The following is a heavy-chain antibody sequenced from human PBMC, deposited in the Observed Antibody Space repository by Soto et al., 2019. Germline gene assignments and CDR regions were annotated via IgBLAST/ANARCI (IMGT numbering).Heavy chain of an antibody. CDR1: GGTFSSYT. V-gene: IGHV1-69*02. J-gene: IGHJ5*02. D-gene: IGHD6-19*01. CDR3: ARAAWIAVAVVSDSWFDP. Sequence: SVKVSCKASGGTFSSYTISWVRQAPGQGLEWMGRIIPILGIANYAQKFQGRVTITADKSTSTAYMELSSLRSEDTAVYYCARAAWIAVAVVSDSWFDPWGQGTLVTVTS. CDR2: IIPILGIA.